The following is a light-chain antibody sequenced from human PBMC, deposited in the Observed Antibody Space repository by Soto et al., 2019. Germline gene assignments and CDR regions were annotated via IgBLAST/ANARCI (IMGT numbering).Light chain of an antibody. Sequence: DIQMTQSPSTLSASVGDRVTVTCRSRQNIVNWLAWYQQKPGKAPNLLIYKTSTLQRGVPSRFSGSGSGTEFTLTISSLQPDDFATYYCQQYASHPMYTFGQRTK. CDR2: KTS. J-gene: IGKJ2*01. V-gene: IGKV1-5*03. CDR1: QNIVNW. CDR3: QQYASHPMYT.